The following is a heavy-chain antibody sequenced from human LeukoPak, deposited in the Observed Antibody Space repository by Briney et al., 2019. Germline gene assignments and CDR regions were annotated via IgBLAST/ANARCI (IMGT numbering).Heavy chain of an antibody. Sequence: GGSLRLSCAASGFTFSSYSMNWVRQAPGKGLEWVSSISSSSSYIYYADSVKGRFTISRDNPKNTLYLQMNSLRAEDTAVYYCAKVFDIRGDPSDYWGQGTLVTVSS. CDR3: AKVFDIRGDPSDY. D-gene: IGHD3-9*01. V-gene: IGHV3-21*04. J-gene: IGHJ4*02. CDR2: ISSSSSYI. CDR1: GFTFSSYS.